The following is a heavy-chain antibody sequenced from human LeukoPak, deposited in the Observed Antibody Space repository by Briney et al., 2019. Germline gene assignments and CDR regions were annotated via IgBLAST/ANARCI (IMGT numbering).Heavy chain of an antibody. J-gene: IGHJ4*02. CDR2: IIPIFGTA. CDR3: ARGGGYSYGTPRYSSSWYYFDY. D-gene: IGHD6-13*01. Sequence: GASVKVSCKASGGTFSSYAISWVRQAPGQGLEWMGGIIPIFGTANYAQKFQGRVTITADESTSTAYMELSSLRSEDTAVYYCARGGGYSYGTPRYSSSWYYFDYWGQGTLVTVSS. CDR1: GGTFSSYA. V-gene: IGHV1-69*13.